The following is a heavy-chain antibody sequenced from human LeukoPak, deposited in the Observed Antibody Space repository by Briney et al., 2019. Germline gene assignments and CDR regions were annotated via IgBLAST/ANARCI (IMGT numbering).Heavy chain of an antibody. CDR1: GFTFSSYS. CDR2: ISSSSSYI. V-gene: IGHV3-21*01. CDR3: ARVTYDILTGSTFDY. J-gene: IGHJ4*02. D-gene: IGHD3-9*01. Sequence: GGSLRLSCAASGFTFSSYSMNWIRQAPGKGLEWVSSISSSSSYIYYADSVKGRFTISRDNAKNSLYLQMNSLRAEDTAVYYCARVTYDILTGSTFDYWGQGTLVTVSS.